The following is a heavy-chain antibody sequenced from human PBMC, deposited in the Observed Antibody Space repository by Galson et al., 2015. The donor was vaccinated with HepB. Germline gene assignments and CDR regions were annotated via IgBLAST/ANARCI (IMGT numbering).Heavy chain of an antibody. V-gene: IGHV3-33*08. Sequence: SLRLSCAASGFTFSSYGMHWVRQAPGKGLEWVAVIWYDGSNKYYADSVKGRFTISRDNSKNTLYLQMNSLRAEDTAVYYCARGAGGSYGAFDIWGQGTMVTVSS. CDR2: IWYDGSNK. CDR3: ARGAGGSYGAFDI. J-gene: IGHJ3*02. D-gene: IGHD1-26*01. CDR1: GFTFSSYG.